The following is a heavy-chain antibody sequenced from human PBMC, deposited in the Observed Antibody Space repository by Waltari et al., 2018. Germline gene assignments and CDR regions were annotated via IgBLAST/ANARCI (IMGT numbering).Heavy chain of an antibody. D-gene: IGHD1-1*01. Sequence: EMQLVESGGGLVKPGGSLRLSCAASGFTFSNYAMRWVRQAPGKGLDCVSGLNSGGDSTAYVDSVKGRFTISIDNSKNTLYLQMNSLRVEDTALYYCARGINESFEPWGQGTLVTVSS. CDR3: ARGINESFEP. CDR2: LNSGGDST. J-gene: IGHJ5*02. CDR1: GFTFSNYA. V-gene: IGHV3-23*04.